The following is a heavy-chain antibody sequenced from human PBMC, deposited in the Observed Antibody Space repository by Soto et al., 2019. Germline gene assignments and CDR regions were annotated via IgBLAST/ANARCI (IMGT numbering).Heavy chain of an antibody. Sequence: ASVKVSCKASGGTFSSYAISWVRQAPGQGLEWMGGIIPIFGTANYAQKFQGRVTITADESTSTAYMELSSLRSEDTAVYYCAAEPSGSSSSFSAFDIWGQGTMVTVSS. CDR3: AAEPSGSSSSFSAFDI. CDR2: IIPIFGTA. J-gene: IGHJ3*02. CDR1: GGTFSSYA. D-gene: IGHD6-6*01. V-gene: IGHV1-69*13.